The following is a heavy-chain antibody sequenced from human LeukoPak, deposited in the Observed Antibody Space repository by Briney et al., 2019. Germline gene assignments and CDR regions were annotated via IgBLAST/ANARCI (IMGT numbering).Heavy chain of an antibody. D-gene: IGHD6-13*01. CDR2: ISAYNGNT. CDR3: ARGRAAASFSGPNWLDP. Sequence: AASVKVSCKASGYTFTSYGISWVRQAPGQGLEWMGWISAYNGNTIYVQKLQDRVTMTTDTSTSTAYMELRSLRSDDTAVYYCARGRAAASFSGPNWLDPWGQGTLVTVSS. V-gene: IGHV1-18*01. CDR1: GYTFTSYG. J-gene: IGHJ5*02.